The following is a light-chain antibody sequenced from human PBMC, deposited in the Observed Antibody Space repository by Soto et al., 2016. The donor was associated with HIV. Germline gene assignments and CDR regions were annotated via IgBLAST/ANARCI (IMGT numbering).Light chain of an antibody. CDR2: GKN. J-gene: IGLJ1*01. CDR1: SVTSYY. CDR3: NSRYTSDSHHYV. Sequence: SSELIQDPVVSVALGQTVKITCQGDSVTSYYVSWYQQKPGQAPRLVIYGKNNRPSGIPDRFSGSSSGNTASLTITGAQAEDGADYYCNSRYTSDSHHYVFGTGTKVTV. V-gene: IGLV3-19*01.